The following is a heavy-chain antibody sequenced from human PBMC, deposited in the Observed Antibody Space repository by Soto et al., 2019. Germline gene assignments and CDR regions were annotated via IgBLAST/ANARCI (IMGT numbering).Heavy chain of an antibody. CDR1: GFTFSSYG. CDR3: AKDRVRIADRPGPVDGMDV. J-gene: IGHJ6*02. CDR2: ISYDGSNK. Sequence: GGSLRLSCAASGFTFSSYGMHWVRQAPGKGLEWVAVISYDGSNKYYADSVKGRFTISRDNSKNTLYLQMNSLRAEDTAVYYCAKDRVRIADRPGPVDGMDVWGQGTTVTVYS. V-gene: IGHV3-30*18. D-gene: IGHD6-6*01.